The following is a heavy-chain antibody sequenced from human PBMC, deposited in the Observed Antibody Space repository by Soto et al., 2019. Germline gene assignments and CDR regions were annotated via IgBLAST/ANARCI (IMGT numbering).Heavy chain of an antibody. CDR1: GFTFSSYW. D-gene: IGHD1-26*01. J-gene: IGHJ2*01. CDR3: ARGGSLNWHFDL. V-gene: IGHV3-74*01. Sequence: EVQLVESGGGLVQPGGSLRLSCAASGFTFSSYWMHWVRQAPGKGLVWVSRINSDGSSTSYANSVKGRFTISRDNAKNTLYLQMNSLRAEDTAVYYCARGGSLNWHFDLWCRGTLVTVSS. CDR2: INSDGSST.